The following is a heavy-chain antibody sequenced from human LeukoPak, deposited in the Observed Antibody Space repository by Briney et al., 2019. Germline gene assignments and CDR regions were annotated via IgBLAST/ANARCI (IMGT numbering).Heavy chain of an antibody. CDR1: GVTFSSYA. CDR3: ARDLQVTAITTADY. D-gene: IGHD2-21*02. Sequence: PGGSLRLCCGASGVTFSSYAKHWVRQAPGKGLASEAAISYDGSKIYYTESVKGRFTISRDNSKNTLYLQMNNLRAEDTAVYYCARDLQVTAITTADYWGQGTLVTVSS. CDR2: ISYDGSKI. J-gene: IGHJ4*02. V-gene: IGHV3-30*04.